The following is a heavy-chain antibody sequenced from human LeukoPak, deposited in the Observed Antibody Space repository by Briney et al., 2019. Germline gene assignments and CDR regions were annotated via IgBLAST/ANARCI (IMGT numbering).Heavy chain of an antibody. J-gene: IGHJ4*02. CDR1: GYTFTSYY. D-gene: IGHD2-2*01. CDR3: ARDCSSTSCYGPYFDY. CDR2: INPSGGST. Sequence: ASVKVSCKASGYTFTSYYMHWVRQAPGQGLEWMGIINPSGGSTSYAQKFQGRVTMTRDTSTSTVYMELSSLRSEDTAVYYCARDCSSTSCYGPYFDYWGQGTLVTVSS. V-gene: IGHV1-46*01.